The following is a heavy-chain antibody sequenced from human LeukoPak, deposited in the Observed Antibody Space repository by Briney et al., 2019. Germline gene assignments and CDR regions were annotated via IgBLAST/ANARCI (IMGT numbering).Heavy chain of an antibody. CDR1: GFTFSSYE. J-gene: IGHJ4*02. CDR3: ARDRFHTNEGFDD. CDR2: ISSSGSTI. D-gene: IGHD2-2*01. Sequence: GGSLRLSCAASGFTFSSYEMNWVRQAPGKGLEWVSYISSSGSTIYSADSVKGRFTISRDNAKNSLYLQMNSLRAEDTALYYCARDRFHTNEGFDDWGQGTLVTVSS. V-gene: IGHV3-48*03.